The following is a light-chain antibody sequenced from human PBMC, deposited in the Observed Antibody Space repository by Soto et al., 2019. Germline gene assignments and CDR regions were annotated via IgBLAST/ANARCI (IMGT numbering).Light chain of an antibody. Sequence: DIQMTQYPSILSSSLGDTVTVTCRASQSVSGWLAWYQQKPGKAPSLLISDASSLERGVPSRLSGSGSGTEFTLTISSLKHDDGATYVCQQYKSYPWTFGLGTKVDIK. CDR2: DAS. CDR1: QSVSGW. V-gene: IGKV1-5*01. J-gene: IGKJ1*01. CDR3: QQYKSYPWT.